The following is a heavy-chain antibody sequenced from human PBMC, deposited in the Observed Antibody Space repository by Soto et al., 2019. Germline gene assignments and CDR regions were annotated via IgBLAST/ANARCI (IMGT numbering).Heavy chain of an antibody. J-gene: IGHJ4*02. V-gene: IGHV3-15*07. D-gene: IGHD3-22*01. CDR3: AWNNSDSFRTDH. CDR2: IKSKGGGETK. CDR1: GLKFSDAW. Sequence: EVQLVESGGGLVKPGDSLRLSCAVSGLKFSDAWMNWVRQAPGKGLEWVGRIKSKGGGETKDYAAPVKGRFAISRDESRDTLYLQMNRLKIEATAVYYCAWNNSDSFRTDHWGEGTLVTVS.